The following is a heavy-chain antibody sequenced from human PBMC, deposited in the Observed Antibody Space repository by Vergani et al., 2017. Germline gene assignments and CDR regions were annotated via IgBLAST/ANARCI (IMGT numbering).Heavy chain of an antibody. D-gene: IGHD6-13*01. J-gene: IGHJ4*02. Sequence: EVQLVESGGGLIQPGGSLRLSCAASGFTVSSNYMSWVRQAPGKGLEWVSVIYSGGSTYYADSVKGRFTISRDNSKNTLYLQMNSLRAEDTAVYYCARSLVSSSWFFGIDYWGQGTLVTVSS. CDR2: IYSGGST. V-gene: IGHV3-53*01. CDR1: GFTVSSNY. CDR3: ARSLVSSSWFFGIDY.